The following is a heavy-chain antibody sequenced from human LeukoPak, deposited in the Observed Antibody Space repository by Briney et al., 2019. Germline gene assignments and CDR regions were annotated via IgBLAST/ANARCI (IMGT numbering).Heavy chain of an antibody. CDR3: AKVRGTFTSGFYFDL. CDR2: ISYNSGFI. J-gene: IGHJ4*02. Sequence: GRSLRLSCAASGFNFGDYAMHWVRQAPGKGLEWLSIISYNSGFIDYADSAKGRFTVSRDNAENSLYLHMNSLRPEDTAFYYCAKVRGTFTSGFYFDLWGQGTLVIVSS. CDR1: GFNFGDYA. D-gene: IGHD3-22*01. V-gene: IGHV3-9*01.